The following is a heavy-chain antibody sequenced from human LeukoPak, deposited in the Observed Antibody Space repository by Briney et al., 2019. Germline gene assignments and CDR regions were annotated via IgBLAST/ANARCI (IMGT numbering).Heavy chain of an antibody. V-gene: IGHV3-48*03. J-gene: IGHJ5*02. CDR2: IRSSGNTI. CDR1: GFSFSSYE. CDR3: AIVCEPFYDYCGYPCWLDA. Sequence: AGYLRLSCAASGFSFSSYEMNWVRKAPGKGLEWVLYIRSSGNTIFYADSVKGRFTIYRDNAKNSMYLQMNSLRDEEMSVHCCAIVCEPFYDYCGYPCWLDAWGQGTLVTVSS. D-gene: IGHD5-12*01.